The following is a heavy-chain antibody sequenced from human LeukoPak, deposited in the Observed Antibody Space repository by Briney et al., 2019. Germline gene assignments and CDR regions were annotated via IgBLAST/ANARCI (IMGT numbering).Heavy chain of an antibody. CDR1: GFPFRSCW. V-gene: IGHV3-74*01. CDR2: IDNDAYSP. D-gene: IGHD3-16*02. CDR3: VTFGGVIVNY. J-gene: IGHJ4*02. Sequence: GGSLRLSCAASGFPFRSCWMHWVRQAPGKGLVWVARIDNDAYSPVYADSVKGRFTISRDNAKNSLYLQMNSLRAEDTAVYYCVTFGGVIVNYWGQGTLVTVSS.